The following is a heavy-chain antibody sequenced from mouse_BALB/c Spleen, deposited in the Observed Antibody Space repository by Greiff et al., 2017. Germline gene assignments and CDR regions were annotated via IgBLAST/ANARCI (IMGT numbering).Heavy chain of an antibody. V-gene: IGHV5-17*02. CDR3: ARGYGWFAY. CDR2: ISSGSSTI. CDR1: GFTFSSFG. J-gene: IGHJ3*01. Sequence: EVNVVESGGGLVQPGGSRKLSCAASGFTFSSFGMHWVRQAPEKGLEWVAYISSGSSTIYYADTVKGRFTISRDNPKNTLFLQMTSLRSEDTAMYYCARGYGWFAYWGQGTLVTVSA. D-gene: IGHD1-1*01.